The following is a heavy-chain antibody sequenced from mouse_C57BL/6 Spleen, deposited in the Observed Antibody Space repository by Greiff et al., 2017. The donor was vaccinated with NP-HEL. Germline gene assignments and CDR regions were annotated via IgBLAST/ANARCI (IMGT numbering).Heavy chain of an antibody. J-gene: IGHJ1*03. D-gene: IGHD2-1*01. V-gene: IGHV1-61*01. CDR2: IYPSDSET. Sequence: QVQLQQPGAELVRPGSSVKLSCKASGYTFTSYWMDWVKQRPGQGLEWIGNIYPSDSETHYNQKFKDKATLTVDKSSSTAYMQLSSLTSEDSAVYYCAREDGNYFVWGTGTTVTVSS. CDR3: AREDGNYFV. CDR1: GYTFTSYW.